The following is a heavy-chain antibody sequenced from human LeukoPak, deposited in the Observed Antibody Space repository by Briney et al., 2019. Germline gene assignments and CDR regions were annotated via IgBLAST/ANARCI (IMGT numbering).Heavy chain of an antibody. J-gene: IGHJ4*02. CDR3: ARDGYDADGYLDY. V-gene: IGHV1-3*01. D-gene: IGHD5-18*01. CDR2: INPANGNT. CDR1: GYPFRSYV. Sequence: ASVKVSCKASGYPFRSYVIHWLRQAPGQNLEWIGWINPANGNTKYSRNFQGRVTITRDTSASVVYIELSSLTYEDTAVYFCARDGYDADGYLDYWGQGALVPVSS.